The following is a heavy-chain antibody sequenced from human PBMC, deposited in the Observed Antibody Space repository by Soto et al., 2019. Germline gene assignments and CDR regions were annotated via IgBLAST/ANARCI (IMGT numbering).Heavy chain of an antibody. J-gene: IGHJ4*02. V-gene: IGHV3-33*01. D-gene: IGHD2-2*01. CDR1: GFTFSSYG. CDR2: IWYDGSNK. Sequence: GGSLSLSCAASGFTFSSYGMHWVRQAPGKGLEWVAVIWYDGSNKYYADSVKGRFTISRDNSKNTLYLKMNSLRAEDTAVYYCARGVGYQLLSSFDYWGQGTLVTVSS. CDR3: ARGVGYQLLSSFDY.